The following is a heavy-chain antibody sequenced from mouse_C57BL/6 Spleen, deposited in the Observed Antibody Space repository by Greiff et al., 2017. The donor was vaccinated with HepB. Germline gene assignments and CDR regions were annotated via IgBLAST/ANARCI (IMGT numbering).Heavy chain of an antibody. V-gene: IGHV3-1*01. J-gene: IGHJ2*01. CDR3: ARFYYDYFYFDY. Sequence: EVKLMESRPGLVKPSQSLSLTCTVTGYSITSGYDWHWIRHFPGNKLEWMGYISYSGSTNYNPSLKSRISITHDTSKNHFFLKLNSVTTEDTATYYCARFYYDYFYFDYWGQGTTLTVSS. D-gene: IGHD2-4*01. CDR1: GYSITSGYD. CDR2: ISYSGST.